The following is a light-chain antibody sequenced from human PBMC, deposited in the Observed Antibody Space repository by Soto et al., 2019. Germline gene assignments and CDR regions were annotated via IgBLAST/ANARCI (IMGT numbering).Light chain of an antibody. J-gene: IGKJ5*01. Sequence: EVLLTQSPATLSCAPWEIATLSCRASQFLSSYLAWYQQKPGQPPRLLIYDTSNRATGIPARFSGSRSGTDFTLTISGLEPEDFGVYFCHQRNKFGQGTLLEIK. V-gene: IGKV3-11*01. CDR3: HQRNK. CDR2: DTS. CDR1: QFLSSY.